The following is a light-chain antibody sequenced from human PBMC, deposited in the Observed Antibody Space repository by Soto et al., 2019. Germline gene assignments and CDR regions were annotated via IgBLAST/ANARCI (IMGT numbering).Light chain of an antibody. CDR2: DAS. CDR3: HQYSNWPLT. V-gene: IGKV3-15*01. J-gene: IGKJ4*01. Sequence: EIVMTQPPATLSVSPGERATLSCRASQSVRKNLAWYQHKPGQVPRLLIYDASNRATGVPVRFSGSGSETEFTLTISSLQSEDFAVYYCHQYSNWPLTFGGGTKVEIK. CDR1: QSVRKN.